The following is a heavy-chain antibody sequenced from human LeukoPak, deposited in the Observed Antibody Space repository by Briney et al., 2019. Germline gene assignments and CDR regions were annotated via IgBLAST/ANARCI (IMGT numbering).Heavy chain of an antibody. CDR1: GFTFSSYG. J-gene: IGHJ4*02. D-gene: IGHD4-11*01. V-gene: IGHV3-30*02. Sequence: QTGGSLRLSCAASGFTFSSYGMHWVRQAPGKGLEWVAFIRYDGSNKYYADSVKGRFTISRDNSKSTLYLQMNSLRAEDTAVYYCAFESMTTVTFDYWGQGTLVTVSS. CDR2: IRYDGSNK. CDR3: AFESMTTVTFDY.